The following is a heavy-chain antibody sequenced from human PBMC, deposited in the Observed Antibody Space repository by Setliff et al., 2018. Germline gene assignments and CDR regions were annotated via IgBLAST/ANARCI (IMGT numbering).Heavy chain of an antibody. CDR3: ARVAAYSSSWYNYYYGMDV. CDR1: GGSISSSSYY. J-gene: IGHJ6*02. Sequence: PSETLSLPCTVSGGSISSSSYYWGWIRQPPGKGLEWIGSIYYSGSTYYNPSLKSRVTISVDTSKNQFSLKLSSVTAADTAVYYCARVAAYSSSWYNYYYGMDVWGQGTTVTVSS. CDR2: IYYSGST. V-gene: IGHV4-39*07. D-gene: IGHD6-13*01.